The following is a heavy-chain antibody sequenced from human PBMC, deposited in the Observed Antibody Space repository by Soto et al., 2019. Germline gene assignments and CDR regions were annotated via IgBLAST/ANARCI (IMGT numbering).Heavy chain of an antibody. V-gene: IGHV1-18*01. D-gene: IGHD2-21*02. J-gene: IGHJ4*02. CDR3: ARDAFSDPDVY. CDR2: ISAYNGNT. Sequence: QVQLVQSGAEVKKPGASVKVSCKASGYTFTSYGISWVRQAPGQGLEWMGWISAYNGNTNYAQKLQGRVTMTTDTPTSTPYLALRSLRSNHTAVYYCARDAFSDPDVYWGQGPLVTVSS. CDR1: GYTFTSYG.